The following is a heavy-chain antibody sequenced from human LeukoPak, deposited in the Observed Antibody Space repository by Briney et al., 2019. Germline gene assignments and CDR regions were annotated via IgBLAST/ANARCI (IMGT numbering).Heavy chain of an antibody. CDR2: IYYSGST. V-gene: IGHV4-59*08. CDR1: GGSISSYY. CDR3: ARSGGSTVTTRYFDL. J-gene: IGHJ2*01. D-gene: IGHD4-17*01. Sequence: PSETLSLTCTVSGGSISSYYWSWIRKPPGKGLEWLGYIYYSGSTNYNPSLKSRVKISVDTSKNQFCLKLRSVTAADTAVYYCARSGGSTVTTRYFDLWGRGTLVTVSS.